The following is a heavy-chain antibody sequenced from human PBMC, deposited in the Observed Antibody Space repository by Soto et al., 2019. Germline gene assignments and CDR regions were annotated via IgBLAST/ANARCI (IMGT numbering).Heavy chain of an antibody. CDR1: GGSISSSNW. V-gene: IGHV4-4*02. Sequence: QVQLQESGPGLVKPSGTLSLTCGVSGGSISSSNWWSWVRQSPGKGLEWIGEIYQSGSTNYNPSIKSRVTISVDKSKKQFSLQLRSVSTADTALDYCVRAVCLLTSYYCKDGWGKGNTVTVSS. J-gene: IGHJ6*03. D-gene: IGHD2-8*01. CDR2: IYQSGST. CDR3: VRAVCLLTSYYCKDG.